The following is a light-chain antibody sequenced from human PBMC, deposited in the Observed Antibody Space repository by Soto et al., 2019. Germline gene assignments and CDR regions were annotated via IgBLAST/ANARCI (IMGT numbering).Light chain of an antibody. J-gene: IGLJ1*01. Sequence: QSVRTEPAWVSVSPGRSITISCTGTSSDIGTYNYLSWYQQHPGKAPKLIIYEVTNRPSGVSSRFSGSKSGNTASLTISGLQAEDEADYYCSSYTSSHTYVFGSGTKVTVL. CDR2: EVT. V-gene: IGLV2-14*01. CDR1: SSDIGTYNY. CDR3: SSYTSSHTYV.